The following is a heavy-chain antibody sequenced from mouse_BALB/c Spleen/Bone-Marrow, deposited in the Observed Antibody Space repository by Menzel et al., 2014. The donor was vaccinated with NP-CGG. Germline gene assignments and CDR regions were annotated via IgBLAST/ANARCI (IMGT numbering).Heavy chain of an antibody. CDR2: INPYNDGT. CDR1: GYTFTAYV. V-gene: IGHV1-14*01. D-gene: IGHD2-3*01. J-gene: IGHJ2*01. Sequence: VQLQQPGPELVKPGASVKMSCKASGYTFTAYVMHWVKQKPGQGLEWIGYINPYNDGTNYIEKFKGKAKLTSDISSSTACMELSSLTSEDSAVYYCAREGWLLRFNYWGQGTTLTVSS. CDR3: AREGWLLRFNY.